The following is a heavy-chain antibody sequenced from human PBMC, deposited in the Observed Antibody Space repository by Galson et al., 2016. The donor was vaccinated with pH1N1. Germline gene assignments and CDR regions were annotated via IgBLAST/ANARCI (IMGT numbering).Heavy chain of an antibody. CDR2: IIPIFGTT. D-gene: IGHD4-11*01. V-gene: IGHV1-69*05. J-gene: IGHJ5*02. CDR1: GGTFRKDA. Sequence: SVKVSCKASGGTFRKDAVSWVRQAPGQGLERMGGIIPIFGTTNYAHKFRGRVTMTTDESTTTVYMELSSLRFEDTAVYYCARERGGATVHRWFDPWGQGVLVTVSS. CDR3: ARERGGATVHRWFDP.